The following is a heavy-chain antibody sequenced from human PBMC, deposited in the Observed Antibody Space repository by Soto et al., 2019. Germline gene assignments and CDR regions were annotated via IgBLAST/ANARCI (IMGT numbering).Heavy chain of an antibody. Sequence: GGSLRLSCAASGFTFSSEWMSWVRQAPGKGLEWVPRIKSKTDCGTTNYAAYVKGRFSNSRDDSKNTLYLQMNSLKTEDTAVYYCTADLWFGEVIYYGMDVWGQGTTVTISS. CDR2: IKSKTDCGTT. J-gene: IGHJ6*02. V-gene: IGHV3-15*06. CDR3: TADLWFGEVIYYGMDV. CDR1: GFTFSSEW. D-gene: IGHD3-10*01.